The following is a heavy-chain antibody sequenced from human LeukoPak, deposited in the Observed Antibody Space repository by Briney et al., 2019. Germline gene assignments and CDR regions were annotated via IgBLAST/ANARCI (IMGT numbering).Heavy chain of an antibody. D-gene: IGHD6-19*01. Sequence: GGSLRLSCAASGFTFSSYAMHWVRQAPGKGLEWVAVISYDGSNKYYADSVKGRFTISGDNSKNTLYLQMNSLRAEDTAVYYCAREQWLPVGYYGMDVWGQGNTVTVSS. CDR1: GFTFSSYA. V-gene: IGHV3-30-3*01. CDR3: AREQWLPVGYYGMDV. CDR2: ISYDGSNK. J-gene: IGHJ6*02.